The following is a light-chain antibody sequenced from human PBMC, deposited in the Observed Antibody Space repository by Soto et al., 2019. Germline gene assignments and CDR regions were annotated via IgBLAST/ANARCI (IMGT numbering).Light chain of an antibody. J-gene: IGKJ4*01. Sequence: VLTQSPGTLSLSPGERATLSFRASQSVSSTYLARYQQKPGQAPSLLIYVASSMATGIPDRFSGSGSVTDFTLTISSLEPEDFAVYYSEQDGSSLFPFGGGTKVEIK. V-gene: IGKV3-20*01. CDR3: EQDGSSLFP. CDR1: QSVSSTY. CDR2: VAS.